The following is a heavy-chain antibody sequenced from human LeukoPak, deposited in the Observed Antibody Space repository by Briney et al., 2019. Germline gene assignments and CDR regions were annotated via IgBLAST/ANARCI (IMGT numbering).Heavy chain of an antibody. CDR3: SRAITMIVVVTSPFDY. Sequence: GGSLRLSCTASGFTFGDYAMSWFRQAPGKGPEWVGFIRSKAYGGTTEYAASVKGRFTISRDDSKSIAYLQMNSLKTEDTAVYYCSRAITMIVVVTSPFDYWGQGTLVTVSS. V-gene: IGHV3-49*03. CDR1: GFTFGDYA. D-gene: IGHD3-22*01. J-gene: IGHJ4*02. CDR2: IRSKAYGGTT.